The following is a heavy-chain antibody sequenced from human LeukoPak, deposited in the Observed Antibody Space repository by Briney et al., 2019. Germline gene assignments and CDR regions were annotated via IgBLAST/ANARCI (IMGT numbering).Heavy chain of an antibody. Sequence: SETLSLTCAVYGGSFSGYYWTWIRQSPGKGLEWIGEINDSGSTNYNPSLKSRIIISVDTSKNQFSLKLSSVTAADTAVYYCARLGWQWLVYAFDIWGQGTMVTVSS. CDR2: INDSGST. J-gene: IGHJ3*02. V-gene: IGHV4-34*01. D-gene: IGHD6-19*01. CDR1: GGSFSGYY. CDR3: ARLGWQWLVYAFDI.